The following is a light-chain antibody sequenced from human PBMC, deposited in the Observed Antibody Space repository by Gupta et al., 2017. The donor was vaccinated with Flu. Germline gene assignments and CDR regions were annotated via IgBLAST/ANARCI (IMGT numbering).Light chain of an antibody. CDR1: QSVSSNY. V-gene: IGKV3-20*01. J-gene: IGKJ1*01. Sequence: ELVLTQSPGTLSMSPGERATLSCRASQSVSSNYLAWYQQKPGQAPRLLIYGASSRATGIPERFSGSGSGTDFSLTISRLEPEDFAVYYCQQYGSSPRTFGQGTKVEIK. CDR3: QQYGSSPRT. CDR2: GAS.